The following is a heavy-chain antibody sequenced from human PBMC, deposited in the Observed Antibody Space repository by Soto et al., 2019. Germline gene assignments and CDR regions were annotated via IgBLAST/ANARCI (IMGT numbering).Heavy chain of an antibody. CDR1: SGSISSSNW. CDR2: IYHSGST. V-gene: IGHV4-4*02. CDR3: ARDDFWSGYYDAFDI. J-gene: IGHJ3*02. Sequence: QVQLQESGPGLVKPSGTLSLTCAVSSGSISSSNWWSWVRQPPGKGLEWIGEIYHSGSTNYNPSLKSRVTISVDKSKNHFSLKLSSVTAADTAVYYCARDDFWSGYYDAFDIWGQGTMVTVSS. D-gene: IGHD3-3*01.